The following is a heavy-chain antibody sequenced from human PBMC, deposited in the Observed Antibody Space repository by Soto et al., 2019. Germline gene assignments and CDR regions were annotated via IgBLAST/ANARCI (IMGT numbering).Heavy chain of an antibody. CDR1: GFAFTTNA. CDR2: ISSNGGST. Sequence: GGSLRLSCAASGFAFTTNAMSWVRQAPGKGLEYVSAISSNGGSTYYANSVKGRFTISRDNSKNTLYLQMGSLRAEDMAVYYCARDQVGKGPDFDWLITAGAFDIWGQGTMVTVSS. D-gene: IGHD3-9*01. CDR3: ARDQVGKGPDFDWLITAGAFDI. J-gene: IGHJ3*02. V-gene: IGHV3-64*01.